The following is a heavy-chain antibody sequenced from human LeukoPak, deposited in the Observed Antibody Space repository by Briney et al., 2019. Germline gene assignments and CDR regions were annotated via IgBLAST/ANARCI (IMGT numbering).Heavy chain of an antibody. D-gene: IGHD2-2*01. J-gene: IGHJ3*02. CDR2: INHSGST. V-gene: IGHV4-34*01. Sequence: SETLSLTCAVYGGSFSGYYWSWIRQPPGKELEWIGEINHSGSTNYNPSLKSRVTISVDTSKNQFSLKLSSVTAADTAVYYCARGSVNYCSSTSCSGAFDIWGQGTMVTVSS. CDR1: GGSFSGYY. CDR3: ARGSVNYCSSTSCSGAFDI.